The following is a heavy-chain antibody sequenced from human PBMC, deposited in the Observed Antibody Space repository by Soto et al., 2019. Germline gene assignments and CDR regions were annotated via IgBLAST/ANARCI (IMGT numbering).Heavy chain of an antibody. CDR1: GDSISSSSYY. D-gene: IGHD1-1*01. Sequence: SETLSLTCTVSGDSISSSSYYWGWIRQPPGKGLEWIGSIYYIGNTYYNPSLKSRVTISVDTSKNQFSLKLSSVTAADTAVYSCASRRTTTLHYWGQGTLVTVSS. CDR3: ASRRTTTLHY. CDR2: IYYIGNT. J-gene: IGHJ4*02. V-gene: IGHV4-39*01.